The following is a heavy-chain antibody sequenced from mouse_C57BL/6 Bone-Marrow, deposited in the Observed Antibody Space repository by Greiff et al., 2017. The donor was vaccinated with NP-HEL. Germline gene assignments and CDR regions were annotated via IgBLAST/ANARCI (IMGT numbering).Heavy chain of an antibody. CDR1: GFTFSDYY. D-gene: IGHD2-1*01. V-gene: IGHV5-12*01. Sequence: EVNLVESGGGLVQPGGSLKLSCAASGFTFSDYYMYWVRQTPEKRLEWVAYISNGGGSTYYPDTVKGRFTISRDNAKNTLYLQMSRLKSEETAMYYCARPHGNYFAWFAYWGQGTLVTVSA. J-gene: IGHJ3*01. CDR2: ISNGGGST. CDR3: ARPHGNYFAWFAY.